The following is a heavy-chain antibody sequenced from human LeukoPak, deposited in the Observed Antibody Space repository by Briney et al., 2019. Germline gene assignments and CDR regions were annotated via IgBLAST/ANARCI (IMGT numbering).Heavy chain of an antibody. CDR2: IGASGDSI. V-gene: IGHV3-23*01. Sequence: GGSLRLSCAISGFTFSSYAMIWVRQAPGRGLVWVSSIGASGDSIYYTDSVKGRFTISRDNSKNTLYLQMSSLRVEDTAVYYCAKIPDVSDYWGQGTLVTVSS. J-gene: IGHJ4*02. CDR1: GFTFSSYA. CDR3: AKIPDVSDY.